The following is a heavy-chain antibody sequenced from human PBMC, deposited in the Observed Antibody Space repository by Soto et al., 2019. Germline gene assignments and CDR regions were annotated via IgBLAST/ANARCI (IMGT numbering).Heavy chain of an antibody. CDR2: MNPNSGNT. J-gene: IGHJ6*02. D-gene: IGHD1-26*01. Sequence: GASVKVSCKASGYTFTSYDINWVRQATGQGLEWMGWMNPNSGNTGYAQKFQGRVTMTRNTSISTAYMELSSLRSEDTAVYYCARGLVGATPYYYYGMDVWGQGTTVTVS. V-gene: IGHV1-8*01. CDR1: GYTFTSYD. CDR3: ARGLVGATPYYYYGMDV.